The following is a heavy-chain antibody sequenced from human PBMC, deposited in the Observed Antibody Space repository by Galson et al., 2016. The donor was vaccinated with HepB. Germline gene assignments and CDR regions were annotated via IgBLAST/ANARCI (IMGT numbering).Heavy chain of an antibody. CDR1: GFTFTSDS. V-gene: IGHV3-48*02. CDR2: ISGSGVNI. D-gene: IGHD3-22*01. CDR3: ARDYYYDGSDYHGGAF. Sequence: SLRLSCAASGFTFTSDSMNWVRQAPGKGLEWISYISGSGVNIHYAASVEGRFTISRDSAKNSLYLQMNSLRDEDTAIYYCARDYYYDGSDYHGGAFWGQGTLVTVSS. J-gene: IGHJ4*02.